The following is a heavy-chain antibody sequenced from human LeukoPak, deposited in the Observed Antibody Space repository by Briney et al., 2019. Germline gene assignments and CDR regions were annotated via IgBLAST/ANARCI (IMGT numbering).Heavy chain of an antibody. CDR2: ISSRSSYT. J-gene: IGHJ3*02. D-gene: IGHD2-15*01. Sequence: GGSLRLSCAASGSTFSALYMNWVRQAPGKGLEWVSSISSRSSYTDYADSLQGRFTISRDNAENSLYLQMNSLGAEDTVVYYCARKVGGGPVGAFDIWGQGTMVTVSS. CDR3: ARKVGGGPVGAFDI. CDR1: GSTFSALY. V-gene: IGHV3-11*03.